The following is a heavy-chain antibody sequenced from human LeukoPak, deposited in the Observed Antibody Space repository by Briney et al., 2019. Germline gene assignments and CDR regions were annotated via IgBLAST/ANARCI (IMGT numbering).Heavy chain of an antibody. CDR2: ISTSGST. Sequence: SETLSLTCTVSGGSISSYYWSWIRQPAGKGLEWIGRISTSGSTNYNPSLKSRVTMSVDTSNNQFSLKLSPVTAADTAAYYCARVSHYYDSSGYYYVRAFDIWGQGTMVTVSS. CDR3: ARVSHYYDSSGYYYVRAFDI. D-gene: IGHD3-22*01. V-gene: IGHV4-4*07. J-gene: IGHJ3*02. CDR1: GGSISSYY.